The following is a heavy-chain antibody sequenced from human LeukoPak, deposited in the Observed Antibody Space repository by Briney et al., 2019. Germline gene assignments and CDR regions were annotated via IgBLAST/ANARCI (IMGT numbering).Heavy chain of an antibody. V-gene: IGHV3-33*06. D-gene: IGHD5-18*01. CDR3: AKDIRGYSYGPFDY. CDR1: GFTFSSYG. Sequence: GGSLRLSGAASGFTFSSYGMHWVRQAPGKGLEWVAVIWYVGSNKYYADSVKSRFTISRDNSKNTLYLQMNSLRAEDTAVYYCAKDIRGYSYGPFDYWGQGTLVTVSS. J-gene: IGHJ4*02. CDR2: IWYVGSNK.